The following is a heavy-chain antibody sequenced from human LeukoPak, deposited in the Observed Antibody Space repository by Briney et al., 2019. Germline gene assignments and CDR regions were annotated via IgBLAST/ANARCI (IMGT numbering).Heavy chain of an antibody. CDR3: ARGRVSDY. CDR2: IKQDGSEK. V-gene: IGHV3-7*04. D-gene: IGHD3-10*01. CDR1: GFTFSSYA. J-gene: IGHJ4*02. Sequence: GGSLRLSCAASGFTFSSYAMSWVRQAPGKGLEWVANIKQDGSEKYYVDSVKGRFTISRDTAKNSLYLQMNSLRAEDTAVYYCARGRVSDYWGQGTLVTVSS.